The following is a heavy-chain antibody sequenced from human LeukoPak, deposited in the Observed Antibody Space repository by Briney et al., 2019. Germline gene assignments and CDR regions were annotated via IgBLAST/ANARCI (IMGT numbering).Heavy chain of an antibody. J-gene: IGHJ4*02. CDR1: GFTFSSYW. V-gene: IGHV3-74*01. Sequence: GGSLRLSCTASGFTFSSYWMHWVRQAPGKGLVWVSRINTDGSTTNYADSVRGRFTISRDNAKNTVYLQMNSLRAEDTAVYFCARSMDYWGQGTLVTVSS. CDR3: ARSMDY. CDR2: INTDGSTT.